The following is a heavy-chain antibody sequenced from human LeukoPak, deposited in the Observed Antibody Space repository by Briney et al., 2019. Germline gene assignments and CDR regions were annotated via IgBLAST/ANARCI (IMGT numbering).Heavy chain of an antibody. D-gene: IGHD3-10*01. V-gene: IGHV3-64D*09. CDR1: GFTFSNYA. CDR2: ISSNGVST. Sequence: PGGSLRLSCSASGFTFSNYAMHWVRQAPGKGLEYVSGISSNGVSTKYADLLKDRFTISRDNSKNTLYLQMRSLRPEDTAVFYCMRDSGSGPTDYWGQGTLVTVSS. J-gene: IGHJ4*02. CDR3: MRDSGSGPTDY.